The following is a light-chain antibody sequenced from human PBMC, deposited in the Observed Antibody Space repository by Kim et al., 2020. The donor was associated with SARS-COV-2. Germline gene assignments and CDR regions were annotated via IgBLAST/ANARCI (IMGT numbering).Light chain of an antibody. Sequence: QSALTQPDSVSGSPGQSITISCTGTTSDVGYYNIVSWYQQHPSKVPKLLIYEVSKRPSAVSSRFSGSKSGYTASLTISGLQAEDEADYYCCSYAGSGIVVFGGGTQLTVL. CDR3: CSYAGSGIVV. V-gene: IGLV2-23*02. CDR1: TSDVGYYNI. J-gene: IGLJ2*01. CDR2: EVS.